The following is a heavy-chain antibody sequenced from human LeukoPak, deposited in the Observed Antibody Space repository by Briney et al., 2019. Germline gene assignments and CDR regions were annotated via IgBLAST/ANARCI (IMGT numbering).Heavy chain of an antibody. CDR1: GYTFTGYY. CDR3: ASGYFDSSGYHDY. J-gene: IGHJ4*02. D-gene: IGHD3-22*01. Sequence: ASVKVSCKASGYTFTGYYMHWVRQAPGQGLEWMGSINPNSGGTNYAQKFQGRVTMTRDTSISTAYMELSRLRSDDTAVYYCASGYFDSSGYHDYWGQRNLVTVSS. CDR2: INPNSGGT. V-gene: IGHV1-2*02.